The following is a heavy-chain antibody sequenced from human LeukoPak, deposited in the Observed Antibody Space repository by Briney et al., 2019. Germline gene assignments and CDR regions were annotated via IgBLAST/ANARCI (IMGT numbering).Heavy chain of an antibody. Sequence: GASVKVSCKASGGTFSSYTISWVRQAPGQGLEWMGRIIPILGIANYAQKFQGRVTITADKSTSTAYMELSSLRSEDTAVYYCARDPSPLPYTNWLDPWGQGTLVTVSS. CDR2: IIPILGIA. CDR1: GGTFSSYT. J-gene: IGHJ5*02. D-gene: IGHD3-9*01. CDR3: ARDPSPLPYTNWLDP. V-gene: IGHV1-69*04.